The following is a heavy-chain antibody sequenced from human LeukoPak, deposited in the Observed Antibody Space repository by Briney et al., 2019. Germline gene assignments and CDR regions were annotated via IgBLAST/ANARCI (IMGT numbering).Heavy chain of an antibody. V-gene: IGHV3-74*03. CDR1: GFTFSSYW. CDR2: INRDGSST. D-gene: IGHD5-18*01. J-gene: IGHJ3*02. CDR3: ARPQYTYDAFDI. Sequence: TGGSLRLSCAASGFTFSSYWMHWVRQAPGKGVVGVSRINRDGSSTTYADSVKGRFNISRDNDKNTLYLQMNSLRAEDTAVYFCARPQYTYDAFDIWGQGTRVTVSS.